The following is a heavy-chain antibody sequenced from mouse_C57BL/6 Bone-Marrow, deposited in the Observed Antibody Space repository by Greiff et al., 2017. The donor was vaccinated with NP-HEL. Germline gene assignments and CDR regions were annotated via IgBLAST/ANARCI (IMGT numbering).Heavy chain of an antibody. D-gene: IGHD2-5*01. J-gene: IGHJ1*03. V-gene: IGHV1-64*01. CDR2: IHPNSGST. CDR1: GYTFTSYW. Sequence: QVQLQQPGAELVKPGASVKLSCKASGYTFTSYWMHWVKQRPGQGLEWIGMIHPNSGSTNYNEKFKSKATLTVDKSPSTAYMQLSSLTSEDSAVYYCARVYSNCWYFDVWGTGTTVTVSS. CDR3: ARVYSNCWYFDV.